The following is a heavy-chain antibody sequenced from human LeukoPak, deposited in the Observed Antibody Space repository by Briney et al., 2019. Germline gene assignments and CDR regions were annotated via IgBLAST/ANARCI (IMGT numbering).Heavy chain of an antibody. CDR2: ISGSSTII. Sequence: KPSETLSLTCAVYGGSFSGYYWSWIRQPPGKGLEWVSFISGSSTIISYADSVKGRFTISREKAKSSLYLQMNSLRAEDTAIYYCARVRSGWYFDYWGQGTPVTVSS. V-gene: IGHV3-11*04. D-gene: IGHD6-19*01. CDR1: GGSFSGYY. CDR3: ARVRSGWYFDY. J-gene: IGHJ4*02.